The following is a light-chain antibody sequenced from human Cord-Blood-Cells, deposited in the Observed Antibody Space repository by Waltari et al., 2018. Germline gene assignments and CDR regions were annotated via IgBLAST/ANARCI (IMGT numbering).Light chain of an antibody. CDR1: SRDVGGYNY. Sequence: QSAMTQPASVSGSPGQSITISRTGTSRDVGGYNYVSWYQQHPGKAPKLMIYEVSNRPSGVSNRFSGSKSGNTASLTISGLQAEDEADYYCSSYTSSSTLVFGTGTKVTVL. J-gene: IGLJ1*01. CDR3: SSYTSSSTLV. CDR2: EVS. V-gene: IGLV2-14*01.